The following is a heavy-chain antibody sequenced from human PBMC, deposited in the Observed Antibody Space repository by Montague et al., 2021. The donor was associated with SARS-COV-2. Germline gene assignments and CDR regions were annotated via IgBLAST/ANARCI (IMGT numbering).Heavy chain of an antibody. CDR3: ARFPTSYYYDSKAAPATPDAFDI. CDR1: GGSISSSGYY. V-gene: IGHV4-39*01. D-gene: IGHD3-22*01. CDR2: IYYSGST. Sequence: SETLSLTCTVSGGSISSSGYYWVWIRQPPGKGRDWIGSIYYSGSTYYNPSLKSRVTISADTSKNQFSLKLSSVTAADTAVYYCARFPTSYYYDSKAAPATPDAFDIWGQGTMVTVSS. J-gene: IGHJ3*02.